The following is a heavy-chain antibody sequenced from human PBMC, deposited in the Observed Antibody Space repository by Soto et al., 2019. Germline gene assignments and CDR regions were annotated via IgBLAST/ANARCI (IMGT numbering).Heavy chain of an antibody. CDR3: VGGQYYFDY. CDR2: IPYDGSDK. Sequence: QVQLVESGGGVVQPGRSLRLSCAASGFPFTSYGMHWVREGPDKGLEWVAIIPYDGSDKYYADSVKGRFTISRDNSKNNLYLQMNSLRPEDTALYYCVGGQYYFDYRGQGTLVIVSS. V-gene: IGHV3-30*03. D-gene: IGHD3-10*01. J-gene: IGHJ4*02. CDR1: GFPFTSYG.